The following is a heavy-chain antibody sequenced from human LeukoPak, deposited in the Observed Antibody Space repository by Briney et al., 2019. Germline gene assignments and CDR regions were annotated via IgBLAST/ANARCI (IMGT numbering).Heavy chain of an antibody. V-gene: IGHV3-21*01. Sequence: GGSLRLSCAASGFTFSSCGFNWVRQAPGKGLEWVSSISSSSSYIYYADSVKGRFTISRDNAKNSLYLQMNSLRAEDTAVYYCARVPLLRFLEWLADYWGQGTLVTVSS. CDR2: ISSSSSYI. D-gene: IGHD3-3*01. CDR1: GFTFSSCG. CDR3: ARVPLLRFLEWLADY. J-gene: IGHJ4*02.